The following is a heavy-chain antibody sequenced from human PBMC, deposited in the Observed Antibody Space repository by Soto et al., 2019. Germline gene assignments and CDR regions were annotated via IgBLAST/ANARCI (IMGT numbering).Heavy chain of an antibody. CDR2: ISSNGGST. Sequence: GGSLRLSCAASGFTFSSYAMHWVRQAPGKGLEYVSAISSNGGSTYYANSVKGRFTISRDNSKNTLYLQMGSLRAEDMAVYYCARDPMGDKDYYYYYMDVWGKGTTVTVSS. CDR1: GFTFSSYA. D-gene: IGHD2-21*02. CDR3: ARDPMGDKDYYYYYMDV. J-gene: IGHJ6*03. V-gene: IGHV3-64*01.